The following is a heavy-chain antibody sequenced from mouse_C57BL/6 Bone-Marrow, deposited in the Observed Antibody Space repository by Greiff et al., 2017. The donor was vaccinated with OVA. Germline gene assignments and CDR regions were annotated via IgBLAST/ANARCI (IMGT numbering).Heavy chain of an antibody. V-gene: IGHV1-64*01. Sequence: QVQLQQSGAELVKPGASVKLSCKASGYTFTSYWMHWVKQRPGQGLEWIGMIHPNSGSTNYNEKFKSKATLTVDKSSSTAYMQLSSLTSEDSAVYYCARSGYYSNYGYWGQGTTLTVSS. J-gene: IGHJ2*01. D-gene: IGHD2-5*01. CDR2: IHPNSGST. CDR1: GYTFTSYW. CDR3: ARSGYYSNYGY.